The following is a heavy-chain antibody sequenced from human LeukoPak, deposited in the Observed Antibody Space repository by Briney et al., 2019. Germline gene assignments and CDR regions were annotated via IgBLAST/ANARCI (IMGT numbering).Heavy chain of an antibody. Sequence: PSETLSLTCAVYGGSFSGYYWSWIRQPPGKGLEWIGEINHSGSTNYNPSLKSRVTISVDTSKNQFSLKLSSVTAADTAVYYCASDYGGNSPSYYYGMDVWGQGTTVTVSS. V-gene: IGHV4-34*01. CDR1: GGSFSGYY. CDR3: ASDYGGNSPSYYYGMDV. D-gene: IGHD4-23*01. J-gene: IGHJ6*02. CDR2: INHSGST.